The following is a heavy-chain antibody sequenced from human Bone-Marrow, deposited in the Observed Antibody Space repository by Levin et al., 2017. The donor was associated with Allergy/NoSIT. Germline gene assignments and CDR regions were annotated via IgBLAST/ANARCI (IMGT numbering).Heavy chain of an antibody. D-gene: IGHD5-12*01. J-gene: IGHJ6*02. CDR3: ARGIRYSGYEATNYYYYGMDV. V-gene: IGHV4-34*01. CDR2: INHSGST. CDR1: GGSFSGYY. Sequence: SETLSLTCAVYGGSFSGYYWSWIRQPPGKGLEWIGEINHSGSTNYNPSLKSRVTISVDTSKNQFSLKLSSVTAADTAVYYCARGIRYSGYEATNYYYYGMDVWGQGTTVTVSS.